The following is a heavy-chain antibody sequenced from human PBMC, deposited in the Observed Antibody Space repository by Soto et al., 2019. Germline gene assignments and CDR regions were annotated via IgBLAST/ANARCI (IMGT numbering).Heavy chain of an antibody. Sequence: GASVKVSCKASGYTFTSYYMHWVRQAPGQGLEWMGIINPSGGSTSYAQKFQGRVTMTRDTSTSTVYMELSSLRSEDTAVYYCARGSSIVVVPAIVAIWNYYYGMDVWGQGTTVTVSS. V-gene: IGHV1-46*01. CDR2: INPSGGST. D-gene: IGHD2-21*02. CDR3: ARGSSIVVVPAIVAIWNYYYGMDV. CDR1: GYTFTSYY. J-gene: IGHJ6*02.